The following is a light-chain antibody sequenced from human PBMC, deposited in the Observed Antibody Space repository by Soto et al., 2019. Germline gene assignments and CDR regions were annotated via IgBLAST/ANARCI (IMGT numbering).Light chain of an antibody. CDR1: SSNIGSNT. Sequence: QPVLTQPPSASGTPGQRVSISCSGSSSNIGSNTVNWYQQVPGTAPKLLIYSNNQRPSGVPDRFSGSKSGTSASLAISGLQAEDEADYYCSSYTSSSTSVVFGGGTKLTVL. J-gene: IGLJ2*01. V-gene: IGLV1-44*01. CDR3: SSYTSSSTSVV. CDR2: SNN.